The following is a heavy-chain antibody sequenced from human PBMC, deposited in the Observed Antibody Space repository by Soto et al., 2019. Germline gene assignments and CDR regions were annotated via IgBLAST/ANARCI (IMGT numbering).Heavy chain of an antibody. CDR3: ARRRDYGSGSRAFDI. J-gene: IGHJ3*02. CDR2: IYYSGST. CDR1: GGSISSSSYY. D-gene: IGHD3-10*01. Sequence: QLQLQESGPGLVKPSETLSLTCTVSGGSISSSSYYWGWIRQPPGKGLEWIGSIYYSGSTYYNPSLKSRVTISVDTSKNQFSLKLSSVTAADTPVYYCARRRDYGSGSRAFDIWGQGTMVTVSS. V-gene: IGHV4-39*01.